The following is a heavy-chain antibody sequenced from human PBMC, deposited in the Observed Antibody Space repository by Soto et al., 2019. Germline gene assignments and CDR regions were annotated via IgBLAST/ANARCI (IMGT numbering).Heavy chain of an antibody. J-gene: IGHJ4*02. CDR3: AHSGTGTFSDY. CDR1: GFSLSTSGVG. Sequence: QITLKESGPTLVKPTQTLTLTCTFSGFSLSTSGVGVGWIRQPPGKALEWLALIYWDDDKRYSPSLKSRLTITTDTSKNQVVLTMTNMDPVDTATYYCAHSGTGTFSDYWGQGTLVTVSS. CDR2: IYWDDDK. V-gene: IGHV2-5*02. D-gene: IGHD1-1*01.